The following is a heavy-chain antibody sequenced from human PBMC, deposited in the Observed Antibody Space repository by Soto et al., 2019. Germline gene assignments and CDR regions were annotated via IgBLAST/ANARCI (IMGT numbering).Heavy chain of an antibody. CDR2: ISASSTYI. J-gene: IGHJ4*02. CDR1: GFIFSSYT. CDR3: ARGWLRDPWMY. Sequence: EVQLVESGGGLVKPGGSLRLSCAASGFIFSSYTMNLVRQAPGKGLEWVSSISASSTYIYYADSLKGRFTISRDNAYNSRYLQMNSLRAEDTAVYYCARGWLRDPWMYWGQGTLVTVSS. V-gene: IGHV3-21*01. D-gene: IGHD5-12*01.